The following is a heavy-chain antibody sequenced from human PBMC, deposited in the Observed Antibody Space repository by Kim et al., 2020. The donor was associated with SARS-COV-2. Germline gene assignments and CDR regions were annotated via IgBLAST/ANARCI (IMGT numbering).Heavy chain of an antibody. Sequence: SETLSLTCAVYGGSFSGHNCSWIRQPPGTGMGLVGEINHSGSTNYNPYLTLRITISVDTSTNKFSLNLSSVTAADTAVYYCARGRVPPRVRGVTWWCWF. D-gene: IGHD3-10*01. CDR2: INHSGST. CDR3: ARGRVPPRVRGVTWWCWF. V-gene: IGHV4-34*01. J-gene: IGHJ5*01. CDR1: GGSFSGHN.